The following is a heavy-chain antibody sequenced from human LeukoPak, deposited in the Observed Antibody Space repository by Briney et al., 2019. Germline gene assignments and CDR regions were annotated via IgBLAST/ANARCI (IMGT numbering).Heavy chain of an antibody. CDR2: IYYSGST. D-gene: IGHD3-10*01. CDR3: ARERLWFGDGNYYYYYYMDV. V-gene: IGHV4-31*03. Sequence: SETLSLTCTVSGGSISSGGYYWSWIRQHPGKGLEWIGYIYYSGSTYYNPSLKSRVTISVDTSKNQFSLKLSSVTAADTAVYYCARERLWFGDGNYYYYYYMDVWGKGTTVTVSS. CDR1: GGSISSGGYY. J-gene: IGHJ6*03.